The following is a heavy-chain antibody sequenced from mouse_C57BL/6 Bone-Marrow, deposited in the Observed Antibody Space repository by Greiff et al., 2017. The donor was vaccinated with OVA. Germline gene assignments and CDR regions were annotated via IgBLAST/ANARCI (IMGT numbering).Heavy chain of an antibody. CDR2: IHPNSGST. CDR3: ARQLLRTDYAMDY. Sequence: QVQLQQPGAELVKPGASVKLSCKASGYTFTSYWMHWVKQRPGQGLEWIGMIHPNSGSTNYNEKFKSKATLTVDKSSSTAYMQLSSLTSEDSAVYYCARQLLRTDYAMDYWGQGTSVTVSS. J-gene: IGHJ4*01. D-gene: IGHD1-1*01. CDR1: GYTFTSYW. V-gene: IGHV1-64*01.